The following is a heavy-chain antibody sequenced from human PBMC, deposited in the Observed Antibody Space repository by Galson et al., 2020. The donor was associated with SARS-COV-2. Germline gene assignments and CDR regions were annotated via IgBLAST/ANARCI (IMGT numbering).Heavy chain of an antibody. V-gene: IGHV4-39*01. Sequence: SETLSLTCTVSGGSISTTSYFWGWIRQPPWKGLEWIGTFYYSGTTYYNPSLRSRVTISVDTSKNQFSLKLNYVTAADTAVYYCARRGGTVTTQHFDRWGRGTLVTVSS. CDR3: ARRGGTVTTQHFDR. D-gene: IGHD4-17*01. CDR1: GGSISTTSYF. J-gene: IGHJ2*01. CDR2: FYYSGTT.